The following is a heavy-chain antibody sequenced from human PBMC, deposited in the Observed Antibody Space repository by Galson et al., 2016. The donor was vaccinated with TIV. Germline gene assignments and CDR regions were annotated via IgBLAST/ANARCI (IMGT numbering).Heavy chain of an antibody. CDR2: IYHGGST. D-gene: IGHD6-19*01. V-gene: IGHV4-39*01. CDR1: GGSISTNSYY. J-gene: IGHJ4*02. Sequence: SETLSLTCTVSGGSISTNSYYWGWIRQSPGKGLEWIGSIYHGGSTYYNPSLKSRVTIFVDTSKNQFSLKLSSVTAADTAVYYCARYISGWYHYFDFWGQGTLVTVSS. CDR3: ARYISGWYHYFDF.